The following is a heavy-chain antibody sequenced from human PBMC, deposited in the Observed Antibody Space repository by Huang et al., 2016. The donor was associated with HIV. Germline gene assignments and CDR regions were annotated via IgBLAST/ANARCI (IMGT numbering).Heavy chain of an antibody. CDR3: AKESRWFSDFDH. Sequence: QVHLVESGGGVVQPGGSLRLSCAASGFTLSGFGMHWVRQAPGKGLEWVAVISYDGRRQFYTDYVKGRFTISRDNSDNTLSLQMKGLRPDDTAVYYCAKESRWFSDFDHWGQGVLVSVSS. CDR1: GFTLSGFG. J-gene: IGHJ4*02. CDR2: ISYDGRRQ. V-gene: IGHV3-30*18. D-gene: IGHD2-15*01.